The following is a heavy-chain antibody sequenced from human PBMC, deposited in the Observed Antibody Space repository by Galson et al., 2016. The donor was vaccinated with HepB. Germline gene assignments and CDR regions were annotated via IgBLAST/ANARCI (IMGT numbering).Heavy chain of an antibody. CDR1: GYSFTSYD. V-gene: IGHV1-3*01. J-gene: IGHJ6*02. D-gene: IGHD3-16*02. CDR2: ISAGSGNT. Sequence: SVKVSCKASGYSFTSYDMHWVRQSPGQRPEWMGWISAGSGNTEYSEKFQGRVTFTRDTSERTHYKELNSLTSEDTAVYYCARDLIGNLDVWGQGTTVTVSS. CDR3: ARDLIGNLDV.